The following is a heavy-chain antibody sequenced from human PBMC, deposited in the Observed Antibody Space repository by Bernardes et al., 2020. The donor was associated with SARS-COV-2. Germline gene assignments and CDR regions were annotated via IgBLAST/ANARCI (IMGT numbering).Heavy chain of an antibody. CDR3: ARAWIQPDYGMDV. CDR2: ISYDGSNK. J-gene: IGHJ6*02. V-gene: IGHV3-30-3*01. D-gene: IGHD5-18*01. CDR1: GFTFSSYA. Sequence: GGSPRLSFAASGFTFSSYAMHWVRQAPGKGLEWVAVISYDGSNKYYADSVKGRFTISRDNSKNTLYLQMNSLRAEDTAVYYCARAWIQPDYGMDVWGQGTTVTVSS.